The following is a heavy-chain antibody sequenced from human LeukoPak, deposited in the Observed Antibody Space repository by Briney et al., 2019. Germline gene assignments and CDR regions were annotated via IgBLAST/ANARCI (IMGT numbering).Heavy chain of an antibody. CDR2: MNPNSGNT. D-gene: IGHD6-19*01. V-gene: IGHV1-8*01. J-gene: IGHJ4*02. CDR1: GHTFTSYD. CDR3: ARSRIAVAGKQSDY. Sequence: ASVKVSCKASGHTFTSYDINWVRQATGQGLEWMGWMNPNSGNTGYAQKFQGRVTMTRNTSISTAYMELSSLRSEGTAVYYCARSRIAVAGKQSDYWGQGTLVTVSS.